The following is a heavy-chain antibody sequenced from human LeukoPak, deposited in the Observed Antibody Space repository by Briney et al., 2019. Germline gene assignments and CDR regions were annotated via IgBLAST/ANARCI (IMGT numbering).Heavy chain of an antibody. CDR3: VRDRAYFDSSGFYNLDY. CDR2: IKQDGSEK. V-gene: IGHV3-7*01. CDR1: GFIFSDYW. J-gene: IGHJ4*02. Sequence: AGSLRFSCASSGFIFSDYWMSWVRQAPGKGLEWVAIIKQDGSEKYYVDSVKGRFTISTDNAKNSLYLQMNSLRAEDTAVYYCVRDRAYFDSSGFYNLDYWGQGTLVTVSS. D-gene: IGHD3-22*01.